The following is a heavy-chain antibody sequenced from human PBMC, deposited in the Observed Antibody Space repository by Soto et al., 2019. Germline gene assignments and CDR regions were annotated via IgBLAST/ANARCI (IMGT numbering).Heavy chain of an antibody. CDR1: SGSISSSTW. CDR3: ARADCSGCSCYSSANWFDP. V-gene: IGHV4-4*02. D-gene: IGHD2-15*01. Sequence: QVQLQESGPGLVKPSGTLSLTCAVSSGSISSSTWWNWVRQPPGKGLEWIGEIYHSGSTNYNPSLKSRVTISVDKSKNLFSLKLSSVTAADTAVYYCARADCSGCSCYSSANWFDPWGQGTLVTVSS. J-gene: IGHJ5*02. CDR2: IYHSGST.